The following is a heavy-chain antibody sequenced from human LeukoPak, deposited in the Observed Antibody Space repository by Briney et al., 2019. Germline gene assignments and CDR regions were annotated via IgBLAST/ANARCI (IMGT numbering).Heavy chain of an antibody. D-gene: IGHD2-2*01. CDR2: IYYSGST. CDR1: GGSISSSSYY. Sequence: PSETLSLTCTVSGGSISSSSYYWGWIRQPPGKGLEGIGSIYYSGSTYYNPSLKSRVTLSVDTSKNQFSLKLSSVTAADTAVYYCAREGTRGTHLNWFDPWGQGTLVTVSS. CDR3: AREGTRGTHLNWFDP. V-gene: IGHV4-39*07. J-gene: IGHJ5*02.